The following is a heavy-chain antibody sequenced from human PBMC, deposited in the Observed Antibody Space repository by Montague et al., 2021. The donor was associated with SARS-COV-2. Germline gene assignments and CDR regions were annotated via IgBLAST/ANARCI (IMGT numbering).Heavy chain of an antibody. CDR3: ARHRANAGSFDI. CDR1: GGSITVSRYD. Sequence: SETLSLTCTVSGGSITVSRYDWGWIRQPPGKGLEWIGSVHYTGTTSYNESLKGRLTISVDTSENQFSLRMTSVTASDTAVYYCARHRANAGSFDIWGQGTLVSVSS. J-gene: IGHJ4*02. D-gene: IGHD3-9*01. V-gene: IGHV4-39*01. CDR2: VHYTGTT.